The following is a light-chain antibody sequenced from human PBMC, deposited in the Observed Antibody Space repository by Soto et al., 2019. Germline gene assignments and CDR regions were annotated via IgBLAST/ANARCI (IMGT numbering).Light chain of an antibody. J-gene: IGKJ4*01. V-gene: IGKV1-39*01. CDR1: QSIGDY. Sequence: DIQLTQSPSSLSASVGDRVTITCRASQSIGDYLNWLQQKPGKAPKVLIYTASTLQSGVPSRFSGSGSGTDFTLSISSLQPEVFATYYCQQTYSTVLSFGGGTKVEI. CDR3: QQTYSTVLS. CDR2: TAS.